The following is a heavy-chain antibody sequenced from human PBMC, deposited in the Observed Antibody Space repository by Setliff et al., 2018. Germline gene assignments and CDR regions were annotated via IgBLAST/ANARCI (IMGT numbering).Heavy chain of an antibody. D-gene: IGHD3-16*01. V-gene: IGHV4-61*09. CDR3: ARGGVLGTGDFDY. CDR1: GGSVNSGYDN. CDR2: INRRGST. J-gene: IGHJ4*02. Sequence: SETLSLTCTVSGGSVNSGYDNWSWLRQPAGKGLEWIGHINRRGSTNFTPSLKSRVTISLDTSKNQFSLNLTSVTAADTAVYYCARGGVLGTGDFDYWGQGTLVTVSS.